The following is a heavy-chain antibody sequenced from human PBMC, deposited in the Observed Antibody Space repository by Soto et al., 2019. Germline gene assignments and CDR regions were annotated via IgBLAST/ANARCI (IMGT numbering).Heavy chain of an antibody. CDR1: GYSFATHS. V-gene: IGHV1-18*01. J-gene: IGHJ6*02. CDR2: ISAYNGNT. CDR3: ARAGARTSSSYYYYYGMDV. Sequence: ASVKVSCQASGYSFATHSFSWVRQAPGQGLEWMGWISAYNGNTDYAQKFQGRVTMTTDTSTTTAYMELRGLTSDDTAVYYCARAGARTSSSYYYYYGMDVWGQGTTVTVSS. D-gene: IGHD6-6*01.